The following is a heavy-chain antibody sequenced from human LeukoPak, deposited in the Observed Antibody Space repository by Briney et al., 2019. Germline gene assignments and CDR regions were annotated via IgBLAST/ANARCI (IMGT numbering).Heavy chain of an antibody. J-gene: IGHJ6*02. Sequence: GGSLRLSCAASGFIFTKYWMNWVRQAPGKGLEWVSCISTSSSSIYYADSVKGRFTISRDNAKNSLYLQMNSLRDEDTAVYYCARGGSGYGDYYYFYGMDVWGQGTTVTVSS. CDR2: ISTSSSSI. CDR3: ARGGSGYGDYYYFYGMDV. CDR1: GFIFTKYW. D-gene: IGHD3-22*01. V-gene: IGHV3-48*02.